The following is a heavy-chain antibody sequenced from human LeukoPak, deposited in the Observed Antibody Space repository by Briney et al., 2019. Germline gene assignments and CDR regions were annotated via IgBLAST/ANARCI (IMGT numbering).Heavy chain of an antibody. J-gene: IGHJ4*02. V-gene: IGHV4-34*01. CDR2: INHSGST. CDR3: ARGFSRRGSRGDY. D-gene: IGHD5-18*01. CDR1: GYSISSGYY. Sequence: PSETLSLTCAVSGYSISSGYYWSWIRQPPGKGLEWIGEINHSGSTNYNPSLKSRVTISVDTSKNQFSLKLSSVTAADTAVYYCARGFSRRGSRGDYWGQGTLVTVSS.